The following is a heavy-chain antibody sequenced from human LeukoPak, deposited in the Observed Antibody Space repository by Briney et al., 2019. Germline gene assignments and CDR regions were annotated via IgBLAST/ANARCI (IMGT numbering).Heavy chain of an antibody. J-gene: IGHJ5*02. CDR1: GGTFSSYA. CDR2: IIPIFGTA. Sequence: SVKVSCKASGGTFSSYAISWVRQAPGQGLEWMGGIIPIFGTANYAQKFQGRVTITADESTSTAYMELSSLRSEDTAVYYCARENNTGEDWFDPWDQGTLVAVSS. V-gene: IGHV1-69*01. CDR3: ARENNTGEDWFDP. D-gene: IGHD1/OR15-1a*01.